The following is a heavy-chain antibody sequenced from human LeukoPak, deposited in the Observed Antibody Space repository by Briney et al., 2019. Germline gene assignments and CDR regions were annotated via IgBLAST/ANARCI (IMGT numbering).Heavy chain of an antibody. Sequence: PGGSLRLSCAASGFAFSSQDMGWVRQAPGKGLGWVSAISDSGDRTYYVDSVKGRFTISRDNSKNTLYLQMNSLRADDTAVYYCAKDARRSSGWYFFDHWGQGTLVTVSS. CDR2: ISDSGDRT. J-gene: IGHJ4*02. CDR3: AKDARRSSGWYFFDH. D-gene: IGHD6-19*01. CDR1: GFAFSSQD. V-gene: IGHV3-23*01.